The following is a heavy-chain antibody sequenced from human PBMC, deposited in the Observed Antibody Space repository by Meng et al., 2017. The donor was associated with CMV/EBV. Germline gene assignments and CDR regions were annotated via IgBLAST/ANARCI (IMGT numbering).Heavy chain of an antibody. D-gene: IGHD6-19*01. CDR3: VRSSGWSLFDY. CDR2: VNSNNDAT. CDR1: GFTFSDYY. V-gene: IGHV1-2*02. Sequence: QGQLVQFGAEMKSPGASVKGSCTTSGFTFSDYYIHWVRQAPGQGLEWMGWVNSNNDATNYARKFQGRVSMTRDTSISTAHMELSRLMSDDTAVYYCVRSSGWSLFDYWGQGTLVTVSS. J-gene: IGHJ4*02.